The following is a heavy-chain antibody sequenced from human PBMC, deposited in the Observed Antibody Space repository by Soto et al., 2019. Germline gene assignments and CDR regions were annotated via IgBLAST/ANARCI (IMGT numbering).Heavy chain of an antibody. CDR3: ARDSGSYSPFDY. J-gene: IGHJ4*02. Sequence: SETLSLTCAVSGGSISSGGYSWSWIRQPPGKGLEWIGYIYHSGSTYYNPSLKSRVTISVDRSKNQFSLKLSSVTAADTAVYYCARDSGSYSPFDYWGQGTLVTVSS. D-gene: IGHD1-26*01. CDR2: IYHSGST. V-gene: IGHV4-30-2*01. CDR1: GGSISSGGYS.